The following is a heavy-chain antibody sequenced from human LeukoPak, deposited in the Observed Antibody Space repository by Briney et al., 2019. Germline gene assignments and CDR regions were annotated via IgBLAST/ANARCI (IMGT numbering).Heavy chain of an antibody. CDR1: GGSFSYYY. V-gene: IGHV4-34*01. Sequence: SETLSLPCAAHGGSFSYYYWSWIRQPPGKGLEWIGEINDSGSTTYNPSLNSRVTISVDTSKKQVSLKLNSVTAADTAVYYCARRVPLPGTFPDSWGQGTMVTVSS. CDR3: ARRVPLPGTFPDS. J-gene: IGHJ4*02. D-gene: IGHD2-2*01. CDR2: INDSGST.